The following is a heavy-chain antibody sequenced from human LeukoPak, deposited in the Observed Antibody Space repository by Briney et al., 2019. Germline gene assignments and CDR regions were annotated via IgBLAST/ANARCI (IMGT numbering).Heavy chain of an antibody. J-gene: IGHJ5*02. CDR3: ARGLELGVYNWFDP. V-gene: IGHV1-69*13. D-gene: IGHD3-10*01. CDR2: IIPIFGTA. CDR1: GGTFSSYA. Sequence: SVTVSCTASGGTFSSYAISWVRQAPGQGLEWMGGIIPIFGTANYAQKFQGRVTITADESTSTAYMELSSLRSEDTAVYYCARGLELGVYNWFDPWGQGTLVTVSS.